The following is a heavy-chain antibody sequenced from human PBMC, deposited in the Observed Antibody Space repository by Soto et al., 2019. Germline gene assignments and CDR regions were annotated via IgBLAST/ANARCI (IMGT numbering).Heavy chain of an antibody. V-gene: IGHV3-23*01. CDR2: ISGSGVST. J-gene: IGHJ4*02. CDR3: AIDNYGSETLGSYYFDY. Sequence: PGGSLRLSCAASGFTFSSYAMSWVRQAPGKGLEWVSAISGSGVSTYYADSVKGRFTISRDNSKNTLYLQMNSLRAEDTAVYYCAIDNYGSETLGSYYFDYWGQGTLVTVSS. D-gene: IGHD3-10*01. CDR1: GFTFSSYA.